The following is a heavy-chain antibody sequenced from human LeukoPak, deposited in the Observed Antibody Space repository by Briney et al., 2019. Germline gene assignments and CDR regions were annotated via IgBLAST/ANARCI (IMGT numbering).Heavy chain of an antibody. CDR2: IYSGGST. CDR3: ARDPRAYYDILTGPDAFDI. Sequence: GGSLRLSCAASGFTVSSNYMSWVRQASGKGLEWVSVIYSGGSTYYADSVKGRFTISRDNSKNTLYLQMNSLRAEDTAVYYCARDPRAYYDILTGPDAFDIWGQGTMVTVSS. D-gene: IGHD3-9*01. CDR1: GFTVSSNY. V-gene: IGHV3-66*01. J-gene: IGHJ3*02.